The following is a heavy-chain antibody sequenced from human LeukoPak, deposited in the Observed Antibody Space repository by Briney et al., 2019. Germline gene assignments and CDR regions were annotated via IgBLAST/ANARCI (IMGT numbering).Heavy chain of an antibody. V-gene: IGHV4-59*01. CDR3: AREGAIPDAFDI. D-gene: IGHD1-26*01. Sequence: PSETLSLTCTVSGGSISSYYWSWIRQPPGKGLEWIGYIYYSGSTNYNPSLKSRVTISVDTSKNQFSLKLSSVTAADTAVYYCAREGAIPDAFDIWGQGTMVTVSS. CDR1: GGSISSYY. CDR2: IYYSGST. J-gene: IGHJ3*02.